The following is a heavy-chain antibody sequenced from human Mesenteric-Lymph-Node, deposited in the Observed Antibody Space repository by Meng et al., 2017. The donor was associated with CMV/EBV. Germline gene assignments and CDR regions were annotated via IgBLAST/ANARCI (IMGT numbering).Heavy chain of an antibody. V-gene: IGHV4-34*01. Sequence: VQLQQWGAGLLKPSEHLSLTCPVYGGSCSGYYWSWIRQPPGKGLEWIGEINHSGSTNYNPSLKSRVTISVDTSKNQFSLKLSSVTAADTAVYYCARHQRWLKSEGGFNYWGQGTLVTVSS. J-gene: IGHJ4*02. CDR3: ARHQRWLKSEGGFNY. CDR2: INHSGST. CDR1: GGSCSGYY. D-gene: IGHD4-23*01.